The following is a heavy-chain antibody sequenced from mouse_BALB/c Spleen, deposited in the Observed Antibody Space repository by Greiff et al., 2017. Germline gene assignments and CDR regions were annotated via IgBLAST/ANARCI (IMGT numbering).Heavy chain of an antibody. D-gene: IGHD2-1*01. CDR3: ARRGNYEGVWFAY. J-gene: IGHJ3*01. Sequence: VQLQQSWAELVKPGASVKLSCTASGFNIKDTYMHWVKQRPEQGLEWIGRIDPANGNTKYDPKFQGKATITADTSSNTAYLQLSSLTSEDTAVYYCARRGNYEGVWFAYWGQGTLVTVSA. CDR2: IDPANGNT. V-gene: IGHV14-3*02. CDR1: GFNIKDTY.